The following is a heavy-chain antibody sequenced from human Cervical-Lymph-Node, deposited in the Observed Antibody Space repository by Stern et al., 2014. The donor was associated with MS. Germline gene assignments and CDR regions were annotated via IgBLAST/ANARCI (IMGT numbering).Heavy chain of an antibody. D-gene: IGHD3-22*01. V-gene: IGHV3-30*18. Sequence: MQLEESGGGVVQPGRSLRLSCVGSGFIFTTYGMHWVRLAPGKGLEWVASTSYDGSKTNYAESVKGRFTISRDNSRNSLYLQMNSLRVEDAAIYYCAKDRAYSSARMGHFYYGVDAWGQGTTVTVSS. CDR2: TSYDGSKT. J-gene: IGHJ6*01. CDR1: GFIFTTYG. CDR3: AKDRAYSSARMGHFYYGVDA.